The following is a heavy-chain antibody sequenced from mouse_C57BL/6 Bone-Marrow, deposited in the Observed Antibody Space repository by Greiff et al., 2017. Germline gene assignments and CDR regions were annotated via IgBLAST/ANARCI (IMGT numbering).Heavy chain of an antibody. D-gene: IGHD1-1*01. V-gene: IGHV1-74*01. J-gene: IGHJ4*01. CDR1: GYTFTSYW. Sequence: QVQLKQPGAELVKPGASVKVSCKASGYTFTSYWMHWVKQRPGQGLEWIGRIHPSDSDTNYNQKFKGKATLTVDKSSSTAYMQLSSLTSEDSAVYYCAIEITTVVAYYYAMDYWGQGTSVTVSS. CDR2: IHPSDSDT. CDR3: AIEITTVVAYYYAMDY.